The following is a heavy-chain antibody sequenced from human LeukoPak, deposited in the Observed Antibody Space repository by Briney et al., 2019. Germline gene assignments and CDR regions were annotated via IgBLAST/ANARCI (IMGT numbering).Heavy chain of an antibody. CDR1: GGSISSYY. J-gene: IGHJ4*02. D-gene: IGHD6-19*01. CDR3: ARHRYSSGWIDY. V-gene: IGHV4-59*08. Sequence: TSETLSLTCTVSGGSISSYYWSWIRQPPGKGLEWIGYIYYSGSTNYNPSLKSRVTISVDTSKNQFSLKLSSVTAADTAVYYCARHRYSSGWIDYWGQGTLVTVSS. CDR2: IYYSGST.